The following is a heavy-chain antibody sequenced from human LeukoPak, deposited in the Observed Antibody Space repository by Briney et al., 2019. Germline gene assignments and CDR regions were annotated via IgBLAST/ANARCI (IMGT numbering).Heavy chain of an antibody. CDR1: GHTFTSYY. CDR2: INPSGGST. Sequence: ASVKVSCKASGHTFTSYYMHWVRQAPGQGLEWMGIINPSGGSTSYAQKFQGRVTMTRDMSTSTVYMELSSLRSEDTAVYYCARVDQWVNWFDPWGQGTLVTVSS. CDR3: ARVDQWVNWFDP. J-gene: IGHJ5*02. V-gene: IGHV1-46*01. D-gene: IGHD1-26*01.